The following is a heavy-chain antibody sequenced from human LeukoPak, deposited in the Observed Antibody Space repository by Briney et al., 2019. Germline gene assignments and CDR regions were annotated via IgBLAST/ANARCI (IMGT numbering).Heavy chain of an antibody. CDR2: IYYSGST. V-gene: IGHV4-59*08. CDR3: ARHGGSIDY. Sequence: SETLSLTCTVSGGSISSYYWSWIRQPPGKGLEWIGYIYYSGSTNYNPSLKSRVTISVDTSKNQFSPKLSSVTAADTAVYYCARHGGSIDYWGQGTLVTVSS. D-gene: IGHD3-16*01. J-gene: IGHJ4*02. CDR1: GGSISSYY.